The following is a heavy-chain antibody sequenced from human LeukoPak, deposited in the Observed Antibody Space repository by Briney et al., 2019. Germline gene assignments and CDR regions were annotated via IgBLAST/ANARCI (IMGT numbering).Heavy chain of an antibody. Sequence: GGSLRISCAASGFTVSSNYMNWVRQAPGKGLEWVSVIYSGGSTYYTDSVKGRFTISRDTSKNTVYLQMNSQRAEDTAMYYCARELGGFDCWGQGTLVTVSS. V-gene: IGHV3-66*01. J-gene: IGHJ4*02. CDR1: GFTVSSNY. CDR2: IYSGGST. CDR3: ARELGGFDC.